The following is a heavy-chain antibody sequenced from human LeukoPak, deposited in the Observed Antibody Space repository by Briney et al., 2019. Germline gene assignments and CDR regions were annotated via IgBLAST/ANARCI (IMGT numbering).Heavy chain of an antibody. CDR1: GGSISSYY. CDR3: ARNLYSGAEYYFDY. Sequence: TSETLSLTCTVSGGSISSYYWSWIRQPPGKGLEWIGYIYTSGSTNYNPSLKSRVTISVDTSKNQFSLKLSSVTAAVTAVYYCARNLYSGAEYYFDYWGQGTLVTVSS. V-gene: IGHV4-4*09. CDR2: IYTSGST. D-gene: IGHD5-12*01. J-gene: IGHJ4*02.